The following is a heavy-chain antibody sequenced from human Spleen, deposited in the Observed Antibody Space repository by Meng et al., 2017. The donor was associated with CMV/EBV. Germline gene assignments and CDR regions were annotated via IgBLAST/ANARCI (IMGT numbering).Heavy chain of an antibody. CDR3: ARGVAVVGTHFDY. D-gene: IGHD6-19*01. CDR1: GVYISTTNW. J-gene: IGHJ4*02. Sequence: CAVSGVYISTTNWWTWVRQAPGKGLEWIGEIYHGGSANYNPSLKSRVTISIDKSKNKFSLNLKSVTAADTAVYYCARGVAVVGTHFDYWGQGTLVTVSS. V-gene: IGHV4-4*02. CDR2: IYHGGSA.